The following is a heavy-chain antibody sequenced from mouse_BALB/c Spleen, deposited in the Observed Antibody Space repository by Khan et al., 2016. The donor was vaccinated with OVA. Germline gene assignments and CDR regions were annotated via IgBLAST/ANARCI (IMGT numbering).Heavy chain of an antibody. CDR2: INPSNGYT. CDR3: VREGAYHRYDGGFAY. J-gene: IGHJ3*01. D-gene: IGHD2-14*01. Sequence: QVQLQQSGAELARPGASVKMSCKASGYTFTSYTIHWIKKRPGQGLEWIGYINPSNGYTNYNQKFKDKATLTTDKSSTTAYLQLSSLTSDDSAVYNCVREGAYHRYDGGFAYWGQGNLVTGSA. CDR1: GYTFTSYT. V-gene: IGHV1-4*01.